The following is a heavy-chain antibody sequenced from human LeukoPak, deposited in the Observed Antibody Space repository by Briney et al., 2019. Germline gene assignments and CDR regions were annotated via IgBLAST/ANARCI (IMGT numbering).Heavy chain of an antibody. CDR2: ISGSGGST. CDR1: GFTFSSYA. Sequence: GESLKISCAASGFTFSSYAMSWVRQAPGKGLEWVSAISGSGGSTYYADSVKGRFTISRDNAKNSLYLQMNSLRAEDTAVYYCARGGYSSGWYVGGYYFDYWGQGTLVTVSS. J-gene: IGHJ4*02. CDR3: ARGGYSSGWYVGGYYFDY. D-gene: IGHD6-19*01. V-gene: IGHV3-23*01.